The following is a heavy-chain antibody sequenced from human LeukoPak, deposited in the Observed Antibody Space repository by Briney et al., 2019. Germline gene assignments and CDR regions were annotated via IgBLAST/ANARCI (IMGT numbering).Heavy chain of an antibody. CDR3: ARHVYYDSSGYYVDY. V-gene: IGHV4-34*01. Sequence: SETLSLTCAVYGGSFSGYYWSWIRQPPGKGLEWIGEINHSGSTNYNPSLKSRVTISVDTSKNQFSLKLSSVTAADTAVYSCARHVYYDSSGYYVDYWGQGTLVTVSS. D-gene: IGHD3-22*01. CDR1: GGSFSGYY. CDR2: INHSGST. J-gene: IGHJ4*02.